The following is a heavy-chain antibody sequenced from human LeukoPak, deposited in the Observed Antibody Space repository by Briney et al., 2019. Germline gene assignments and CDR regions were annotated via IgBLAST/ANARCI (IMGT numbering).Heavy chain of an antibody. V-gene: IGHV1-69*13. CDR1: GGTFSSYA. Sequence: LVKVSCKASGGTFSSYAISWVRQAPGQGLEWMGGIIPIFGTANYAQKFQGRVTITADESTSTAYVELSSLRSEDTAVYYCAREMALRYYYDSSGYRPFDYWGQGTLVTVSS. D-gene: IGHD3-22*01. CDR2: IIPIFGTA. J-gene: IGHJ4*02. CDR3: AREMALRYYYDSSGYRPFDY.